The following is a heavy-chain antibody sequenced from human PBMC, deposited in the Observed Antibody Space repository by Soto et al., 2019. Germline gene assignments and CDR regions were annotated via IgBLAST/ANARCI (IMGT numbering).Heavy chain of an antibody. Sequence: PSETLSLTCTVSGGSISSSSYYWGWIRQPPGKGLEWIGSIYYSGSTYYNPSLKSRATISVDTSKNQFSLKLSSVTAADTAVYYCARHHYDFWSASVSAWFAPRGQGTLVSVSS. CDR3: ARHHYDFWSASVSAWFAP. V-gene: IGHV4-39*01. J-gene: IGHJ5*02. CDR1: GGSISSSSYY. CDR2: IYYSGST. D-gene: IGHD3-3*01.